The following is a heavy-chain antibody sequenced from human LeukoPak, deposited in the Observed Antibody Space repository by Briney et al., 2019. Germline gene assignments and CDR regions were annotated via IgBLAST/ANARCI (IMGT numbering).Heavy chain of an antibody. CDR3: ARRVELYYFDY. CDR2: IYYSGST. V-gene: IGHV4-59*01. J-gene: IGHJ4*02. D-gene: IGHD1-7*01. Sequence: SETLSLTCTVSGGSISNCFWSWIRQPPGKGLEWIGYIYYSGSTNYNPSLKSRVTISVDMSKNQFSLKLNSVTAADTAVYYCARRVELYYFDYWGQGSLVTVSS. CDR1: GGSISNCF.